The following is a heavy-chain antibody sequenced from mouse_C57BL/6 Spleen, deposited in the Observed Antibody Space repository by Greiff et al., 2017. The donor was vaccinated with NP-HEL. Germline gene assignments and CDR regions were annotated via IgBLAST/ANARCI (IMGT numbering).Heavy chain of an antibody. CDR2: INPNNGGT. Sequence: EVQLQQSGPELVKPGASVKISCKASGYTFTDYYMNWVKQSHGKSLEWIGDINPNNGGTSYNQKFKGKATLTVDKSSSTAYMELRSLTSEDSAVYYCARNPDGYWYFDVWGTGTTVTVSS. CDR3: ARNPDGYWYFDV. D-gene: IGHD2-3*01. J-gene: IGHJ1*03. V-gene: IGHV1-26*01. CDR1: GYTFTDYY.